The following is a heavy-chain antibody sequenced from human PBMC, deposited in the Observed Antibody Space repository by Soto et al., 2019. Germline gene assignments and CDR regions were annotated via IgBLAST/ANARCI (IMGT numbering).Heavy chain of an antibody. V-gene: IGHV3-15*01. Sequence: GGSLRLSCAASGFTFSNAWMSWVRQAPGKGLEWVGRIKGEADVGTTDYAAPVKGRITISRDHSKDTLYLQMNSLKTEDTDVYYCEKDRIHKLTHTTHYFDYWRQGTLVTVS. J-gene: IGHJ4*02. CDR2: IKGEADVGTT. CDR1: GFTFSNAW. D-gene: IGHD6-6*01. CDR3: EKDRIHKLTHTTHYFDY.